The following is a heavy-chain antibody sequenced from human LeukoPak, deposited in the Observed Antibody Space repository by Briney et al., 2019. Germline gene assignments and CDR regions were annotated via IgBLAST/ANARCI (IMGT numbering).Heavy chain of an antibody. Sequence: GGSLRLSCAASGFTFSNYGLSWVRQAPGKGLEWVSGITGSGGSTYYADSVKGRFTISRDNSKNTLYLQMNSLRAEDTAVYYCARGDLVVTLEGPIDYWGQGTLVTVSS. CDR3: ARGDLVVTLEGPIDY. V-gene: IGHV3-23*01. D-gene: IGHD2-21*02. J-gene: IGHJ4*02. CDR2: ITGSGGST. CDR1: GFTFSNYG.